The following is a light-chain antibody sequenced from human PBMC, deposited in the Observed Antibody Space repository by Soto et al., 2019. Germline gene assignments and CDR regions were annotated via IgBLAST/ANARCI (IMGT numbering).Light chain of an antibody. CDR3: QQRSIWLLT. CDR1: QSVSSY. Sequence: EIVLTQSPATLSLSPGERATLSCRASQSVSSYLAWYQQKPGQAPRLLIYDASNRATGIPARFSGSGSGTDFTLTISSLEPADVAVYYCQQRSIWLLTFGGGTKVEIK. V-gene: IGKV3-11*01. CDR2: DAS. J-gene: IGKJ4*01.